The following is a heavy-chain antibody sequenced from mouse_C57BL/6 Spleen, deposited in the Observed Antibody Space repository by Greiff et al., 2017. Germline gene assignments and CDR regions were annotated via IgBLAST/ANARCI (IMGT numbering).Heavy chain of an antibody. CDR3: ARYDYGSSSFAY. CDR2: IRNKANGYTT. V-gene: IGHV7-3*01. Sequence: EVNVVESGGGLVQPGGSLSLSCAASGFTFTDYYMSWVRQPPGKALEWLGFIRNKANGYTTEYSASVKGRFTISRDNSQSILYLQMNALRAEDSATYYCARYDYGSSSFAYWGQGTLVTVSA. D-gene: IGHD1-1*01. J-gene: IGHJ3*01. CDR1: GFTFTDYY.